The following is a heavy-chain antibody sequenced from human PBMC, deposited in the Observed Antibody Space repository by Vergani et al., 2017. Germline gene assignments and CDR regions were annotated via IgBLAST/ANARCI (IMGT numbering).Heavy chain of an antibody. CDR1: GLTFRNYA. D-gene: IGHD3-16*02. CDR2: LSGSGSST. J-gene: IGHJ4*02. CDR3: AKDPRNMITFGGVIVTPYYFDY. Sequence: EVQLLESGGGLVQPGGSLRVSCAVSGLTFRNYAMSWVRQAPGKGLEWVSALSGSGSSTNYADSVKGRFTIARDNSKNTLYLQMNSLRVEDTAVYYCAKDPRNMITFGGVIVTPYYFDYWGQGTLVGVSS. V-gene: IGHV3-23*01.